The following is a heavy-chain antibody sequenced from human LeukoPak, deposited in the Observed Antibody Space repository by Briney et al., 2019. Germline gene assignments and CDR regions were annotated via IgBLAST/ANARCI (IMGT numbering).Heavy chain of an antibody. V-gene: IGHV1-69*13. Sequence: EASVKVSCKASGGTFSSYAISWVRQAPGQGLEWMGGIIPIFSTANYAQKFQGRVTITADESTSTAYMELSSLRSEDTAVYYCARADRDYYDSSGYYYGVHFQHWGQGTLVTVSS. D-gene: IGHD3-22*01. J-gene: IGHJ1*01. CDR1: GGTFSSYA. CDR3: ARADRDYYDSSGYYYGVHFQH. CDR2: IIPIFSTA.